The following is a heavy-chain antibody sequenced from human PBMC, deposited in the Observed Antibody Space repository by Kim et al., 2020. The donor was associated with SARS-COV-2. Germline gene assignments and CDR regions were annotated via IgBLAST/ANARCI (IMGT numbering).Heavy chain of an antibody. D-gene: IGHD4-17*01. CDR3: ARDRVTTWTIPYYYYGMDV. V-gene: IGHV3-21*01. J-gene: IGHJ6*02. CDR1: GFTFSSYS. Sequence: GGSLRLSCAASGFTFSSYSMNWVRQAPGKGLEWVSSISSSSSYIYYADSVKGRFTISRDNAKNSLYLQMNSLRAEDTAVYYCARDRVTTWTIPYYYYGMDVWGQGTTVPVSS. CDR2: ISSSSSYI.